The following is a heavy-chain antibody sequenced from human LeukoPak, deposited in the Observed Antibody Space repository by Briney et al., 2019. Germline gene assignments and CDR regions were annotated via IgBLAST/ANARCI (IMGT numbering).Heavy chain of an antibody. J-gene: IGHJ4*02. Sequence: ASVKVSCKASGYTFTGYYMHWVRQAPGQGLEWMGWINPNSGGTNYAQKFQGRVTMTRDTSISTAYMELSRLRSDDTAVYYCARDPPYSSSWFDTDYWGQGTLVTVSS. CDR2: INPNSGGT. CDR1: GYTFTGYY. CDR3: ARDPPYSSSWFDTDY. V-gene: IGHV1-2*02. D-gene: IGHD6-13*01.